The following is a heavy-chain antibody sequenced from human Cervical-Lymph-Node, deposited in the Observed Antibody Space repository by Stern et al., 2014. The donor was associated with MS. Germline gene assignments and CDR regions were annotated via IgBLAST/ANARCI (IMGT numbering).Heavy chain of an antibody. Sequence: VQLVESGADVKKPGASLKVSCKASGYTFTDYYMQWVRQALGQGLEWMGWIHPNSGDTNYARKFQGRVTLTRDTSISTAYLELSRLTYDDTAVYYCARGLATALIADFWGQGTLVTVS. V-gene: IGHV1-2*02. D-gene: IGHD2-21*01. CDR3: ARGLATALIADF. J-gene: IGHJ4*02. CDR2: IHPNSGDT. CDR1: GYTFTDYY.